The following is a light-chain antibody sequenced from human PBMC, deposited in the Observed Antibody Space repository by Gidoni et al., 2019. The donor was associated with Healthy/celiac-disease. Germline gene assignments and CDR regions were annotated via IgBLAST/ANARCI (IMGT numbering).Light chain of an antibody. J-gene: IGKJ2*01. CDR1: QGISSY. CDR3: QQYYSYPPYT. CDR2: AAS. Sequence: AIRMTPSPSSFSPSTGDRITITCRASQGISSYLAWYQQKPGKAPKLLIYAASTLQSGVPSRFSGSGSGTDVTLTISCLQSEDFATYYCQQYYSYPPYTFGQGTKLEIK. V-gene: IGKV1-8*01.